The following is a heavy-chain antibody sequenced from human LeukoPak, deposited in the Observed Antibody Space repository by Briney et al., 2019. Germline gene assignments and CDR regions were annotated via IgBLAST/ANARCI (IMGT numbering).Heavy chain of an antibody. CDR3: ARYFGGGAFDI. CDR2: ISNDDSKK. J-gene: IGHJ3*02. CDR1: RFTFSSYA. Sequence: PGRSLRLSCAASRFTFSSYAMHWVRQAPGRGLEWVAVISNDDSKKYYADSVKGRFTISRDNSRNTLYLQMNSLRAEDTAIYYCARYFGGGAFDIWGQGTMVTVSS. D-gene: IGHD3-16*01. V-gene: IGHV3-30-3*01.